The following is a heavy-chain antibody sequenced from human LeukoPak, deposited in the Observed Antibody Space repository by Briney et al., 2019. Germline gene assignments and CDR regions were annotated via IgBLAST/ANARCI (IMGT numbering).Heavy chain of an antibody. J-gene: IGHJ4*02. CDR1: GFSLSTSGMC. V-gene: IGHV4-61*08. D-gene: IGHD6-19*01. CDR3: TASYISAFPEIDY. Sequence: ESGPALVKPTQTLTLTCTFSGFSLSTSGMCVSWIRQPPGRGLEWIAYIFYTGSTNYNPSLKSRVTMSVDTSKNQFSLKLSSVTAADTAFYYCTASYISAFPEIDYWGQGTLVTVSS. CDR2: IFYTGST.